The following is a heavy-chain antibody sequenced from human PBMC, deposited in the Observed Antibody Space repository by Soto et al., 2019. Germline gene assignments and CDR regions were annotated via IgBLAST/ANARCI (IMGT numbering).Heavy chain of an antibody. Sequence: ASVKVSCKVSGYTLTELSMHWVRQAPGKGLEWMGGFDPEDGETIYAQKFQGRVTMTEGTSTDTAYMELSSLRSEDTAVYYCATQFRPMVKQQYYYYYYMDVWGKGTTVTVSS. CDR2: FDPEDGET. V-gene: IGHV1-24*01. J-gene: IGHJ6*03. D-gene: IGHD3-10*01. CDR3: ATQFRPMVKQQYYYYYYMDV. CDR1: GYTLTELS.